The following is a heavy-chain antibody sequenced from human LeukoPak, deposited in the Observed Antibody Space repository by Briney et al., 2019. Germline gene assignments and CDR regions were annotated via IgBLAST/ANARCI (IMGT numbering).Heavy chain of an antibody. Sequence: GGSLRLSCAASGFTFSSYWMSWVRQAPGKGLEWVANIKQDGSEKYYVDSVKGRFTISRHNAKNSLYLQMNSLRAEDTAVYYCARNGRWYYGSGSYYNPYYFDYWGQGTLVTVSS. D-gene: IGHD3-10*01. CDR3: ARNGRWYYGSGSYYNPYYFDY. V-gene: IGHV3-7*01. CDR1: GFTFSSYW. CDR2: IKQDGSEK. J-gene: IGHJ4*02.